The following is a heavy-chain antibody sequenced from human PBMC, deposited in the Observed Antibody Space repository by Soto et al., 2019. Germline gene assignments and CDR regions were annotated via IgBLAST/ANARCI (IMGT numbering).Heavy chain of an antibody. CDR2: IKQDGSNT. J-gene: IGHJ6*02. Sequence: PGGSLRLSCAASGFTFSSYWMSWVRQAPGKGLEWVASIKQDGSNTYYMDSVRGRFTISRDNAKNSLYLQMNSLRAENTTVYYSASLDAYTCHSNSFYGLDVWGQGTTVTVSS. CDR1: GFTFSSYW. CDR3: ASLDAYTCHSNSFYGLDV. D-gene: IGHD1-1*01. V-gene: IGHV3-7*01.